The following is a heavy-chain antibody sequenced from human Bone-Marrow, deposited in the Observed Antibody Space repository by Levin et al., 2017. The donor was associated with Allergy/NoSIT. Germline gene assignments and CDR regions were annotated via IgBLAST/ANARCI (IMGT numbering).Heavy chain of an antibody. D-gene: IGHD3-9*01. Sequence: SCEASGFIFSNFAMHWVRQAPGKGLEWVAVIWHDGSNEYYLDSVKGRFIISRDNSQNKVYLQMNRLRAEDKGVYYCARDWALTGIDEPTILKDHWGQGTLVTVSS. CDR2: IWHDGSNE. J-gene: IGHJ4*02. CDR3: ARDWALTGIDEPTILKDH. CDR1: GFIFSNFA. V-gene: IGHV3-33*01.